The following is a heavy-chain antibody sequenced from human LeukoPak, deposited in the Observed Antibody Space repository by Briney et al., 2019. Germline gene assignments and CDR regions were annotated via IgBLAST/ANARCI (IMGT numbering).Heavy chain of an antibody. D-gene: IGHD6-13*01. J-gene: IGHJ4*02. V-gene: IGHV3-23*01. CDR1: GFTFSSYA. CDR3: ARAKVGSSWSLFDY. Sequence: GGSLRLSCAASGFTFSSYAMSWVRQAPGKGLEWVSAISGSGGSTYYADSVKGRFTISRDNSKNTLSLQMNSLRAEDTAVYYCARAKVGSSWSLFDYWGQGTLVTVSS. CDR2: ISGSGGST.